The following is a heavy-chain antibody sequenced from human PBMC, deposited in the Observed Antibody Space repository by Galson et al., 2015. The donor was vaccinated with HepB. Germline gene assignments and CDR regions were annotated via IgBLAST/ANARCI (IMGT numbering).Heavy chain of an antibody. CDR2: IYYSGST. V-gene: IGHV4-59*08. D-gene: IGHD6-13*01. CDR1: GGSVRTYY. J-gene: IGHJ6*02. Sequence: ETLSLTCSVSGGSVRTYYWSWIRQPPGKGLEWIGYIYYSGSTNYKHSLKSRVTISVDTSKNQFYLKLSSVTAADTAVYYCARFDRSSSWYGPLGLTPYYYGMDVWGQGTTVTVSS. CDR3: ARFDRSSSWYGPLGLTPYYYGMDV.